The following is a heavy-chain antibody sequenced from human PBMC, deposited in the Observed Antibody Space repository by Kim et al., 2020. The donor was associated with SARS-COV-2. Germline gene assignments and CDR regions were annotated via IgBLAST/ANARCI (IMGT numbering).Heavy chain of an antibody. CDR3: ARDLGYSSSWYGGWFDP. J-gene: IGHJ5*02. CDR2: IYYSGST. V-gene: IGHV4-39*02. CDR1: GGSISSSSYY. D-gene: IGHD6-13*01. Sequence: SETLSLTCTVSGGSISSSSYYWGWIRQPPGKGLEWIGSIYYSGSTYYNPSLKSRVTISVDTSKNQFSLKLSSVTAADTAVYYCARDLGYSSSWYGGWFDPWGQGTLVTVSS.